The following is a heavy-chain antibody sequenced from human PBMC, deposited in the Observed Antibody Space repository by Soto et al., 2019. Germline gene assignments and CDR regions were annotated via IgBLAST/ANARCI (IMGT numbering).Heavy chain of an antibody. Sequence: GGSLRLSSAASGFTFSSYAMSWVRQAPGKGLEWVSAISGSGGSTYYADSVKGRFTISRDNSKNTLYLQMNSLRAEDTAVYYCAKEGGLIPGTTSGMDAWGQGTTVTVS. V-gene: IGHV3-23*01. CDR1: GFTFSSYA. CDR2: ISGSGGST. D-gene: IGHD1-7*01. CDR3: AKEGGLIPGTTSGMDA. J-gene: IGHJ6*02.